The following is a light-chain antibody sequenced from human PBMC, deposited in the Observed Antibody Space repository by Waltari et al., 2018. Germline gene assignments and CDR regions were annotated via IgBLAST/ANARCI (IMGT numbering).Light chain of an antibody. Sequence: QSVLPRPPSVSGAPGPRVTIAFTGSSSNIGAGYDVHWYQQLPGTAPKLLIYGNSNRPSGVPDRFSGSKSGTSASLAITGLQAEDEADYYCQSYDSSLSGSVFGGGTKLTVL. CDR2: GNS. CDR3: QSYDSSLSGSV. V-gene: IGLV1-40*01. CDR1: SSNIGAGYD. J-gene: IGLJ3*02.